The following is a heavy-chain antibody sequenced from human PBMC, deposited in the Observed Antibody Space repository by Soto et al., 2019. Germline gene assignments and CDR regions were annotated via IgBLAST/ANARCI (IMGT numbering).Heavy chain of an antibody. J-gene: IGHJ6*02. CDR2: ISSSSSYI. Sequence: EVQLVESGGGLVKPGGSLRLSCAASGFTFSSYSMNWVRQAPGKGLEWVSSISSSSSYIYYADSVKGRFTISRDNAKNSLYLQMNSLRAEDTAVYYCARDWTGADNVPGITGTTWKVSGYYYYYGMDVWGQGTTVTVSS. CDR1: GFTFSSYS. D-gene: IGHD1-7*01. CDR3: ARDWTGADNVPGITGTTWKVSGYYYYYGMDV. V-gene: IGHV3-21*01.